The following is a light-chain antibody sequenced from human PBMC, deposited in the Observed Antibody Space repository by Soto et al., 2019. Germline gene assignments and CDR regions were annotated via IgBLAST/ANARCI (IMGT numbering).Light chain of an antibody. Sequence: EIVLTQSPGTLSLSPGERATLSCRASQSVSRTYLAWYQQKPGQAPRLLIYGASSRATGIPDRFSGSGSGTDFTLTISRLEPEDFAVYYCRQYVSSPRTFGQGTKVDIK. J-gene: IGKJ1*01. CDR2: GAS. CDR3: RQYVSSPRT. V-gene: IGKV3-20*01. CDR1: QSVSRTY.